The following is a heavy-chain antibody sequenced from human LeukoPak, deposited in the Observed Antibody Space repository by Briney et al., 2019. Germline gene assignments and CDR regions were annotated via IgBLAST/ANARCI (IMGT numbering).Heavy chain of an antibody. Sequence: GGSLRLSCAASGFTFSSYGLHWVRQTPGKGLEFVAYISDNGKTKYYADAVKGRVTISREDSKNTVYLQMNSLRPEDTAMYYCARDRPYCSSTSCYHPLDYWGQGTLVTVSS. CDR1: GFTFSSYG. D-gene: IGHD2-2*01. V-gene: IGHV3-30*04. J-gene: IGHJ4*02. CDR3: ARDRPYCSSTSCYHPLDY. CDR2: ISDNGKTK.